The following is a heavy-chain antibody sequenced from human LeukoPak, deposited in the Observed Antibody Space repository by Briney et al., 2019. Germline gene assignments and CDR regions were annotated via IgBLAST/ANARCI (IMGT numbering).Heavy chain of an antibody. CDR2: INPSGGST. V-gene: IGHV1-46*01. D-gene: IGHD3-22*01. CDR3: ARRTYDSRGYYSDN. Sequence: ASVTVSCKASGYTFTRYYIHWVRQAPGQGLEWMGIINPSGGSTSYAQKFQGRVTMTRDTSTNAVYMELSSLRSEDTAVYYCARRTYDSRGYYSDNWGQGTQVTVSS. CDR1: GYTFTRYY. J-gene: IGHJ4*02.